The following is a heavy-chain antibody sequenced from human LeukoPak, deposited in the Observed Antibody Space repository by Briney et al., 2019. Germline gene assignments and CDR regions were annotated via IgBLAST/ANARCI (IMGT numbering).Heavy chain of an antibody. Sequence: PGGSLRLSCAASGFTFSSYGMHWVRQAPGKGLEWVAVIWYDGSNKYYAGSVKGRFTISRDNSKNTLYLQMNSLRAEDTAVYYCAKTLGGSLDYWGQGTLVTVSS. V-gene: IGHV3-33*06. J-gene: IGHJ4*02. D-gene: IGHD3-10*01. CDR2: IWYDGSNK. CDR3: AKTLGGSLDY. CDR1: GFTFSSYG.